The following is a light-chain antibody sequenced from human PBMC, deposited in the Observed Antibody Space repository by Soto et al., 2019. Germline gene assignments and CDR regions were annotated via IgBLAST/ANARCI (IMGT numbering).Light chain of an antibody. V-gene: IGLV7-43*01. J-gene: IGLJ2*01. CDR2: STN. Sequence: QAVVTQEPSLTVSPGGTVTLTCAPSSGAVTSGNYPNWFQQKPGQAPRALIYSTNHKYSWTPARFSGSLLGGKAALTLSGVQPEDEADYYCLLYYGGQLGVFGGGPKVTVL. CDR3: LLYYGGQLGV. CDR1: SGAVTSGNY.